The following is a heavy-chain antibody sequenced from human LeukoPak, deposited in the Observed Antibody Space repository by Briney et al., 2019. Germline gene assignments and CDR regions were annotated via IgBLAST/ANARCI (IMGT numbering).Heavy chain of an antibody. CDR1: GYTFTSYD. CDR2: MNPNSGNT. J-gene: IGHJ5*02. Sequence: ASVKVSCKASGYTFTSYDINWVRQATGQGLEWMGWMNPNSGNTGYAQKFQGRVTMTRNTSISTAYMELSSLRSEDTAVYYCARAPYDRDSWSGYYESGWFDPWGQGTLVTVSS. V-gene: IGHV1-8*01. CDR3: ARAPYDRDSWSGYYESGWFDP. D-gene: IGHD3-3*01.